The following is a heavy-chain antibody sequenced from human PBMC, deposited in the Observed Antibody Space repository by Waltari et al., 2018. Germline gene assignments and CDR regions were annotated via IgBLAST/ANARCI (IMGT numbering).Heavy chain of an antibody. J-gene: IGHJ4*02. CDR3: ASWGIAVAGPGDY. CDR1: GFTFSSYS. V-gene: IGHV3-48*01. CDR2: ISSRSSTI. Sequence: EVQLVESGGGLVQPGGSLRLSCAASGFTFSSYSMNWVRQAPGKGLEWVSYISSRSSTIYYADSVKGRFTISRDNAKNSLYLQMNSLRAEDTAVYYCASWGIAVAGPGDYWGQGTLVTVSS. D-gene: IGHD6-19*01.